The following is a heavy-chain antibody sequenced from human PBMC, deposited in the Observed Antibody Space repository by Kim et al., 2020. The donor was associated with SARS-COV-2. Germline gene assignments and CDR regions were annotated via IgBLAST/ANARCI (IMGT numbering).Heavy chain of an antibody. Sequence: GESLKISCTGSGYTFSNYWIGWVRQMPGKGLEWMGLIYPGDSDTRYSPSFRGQVILSADKSINTAYLQWSSLKASDTAMYYCARRSRTGEYYSGLDVWGQRTTVTVSS. CDR3: ARRSRTGEYYSGLDV. CDR2: IYPGDSDT. D-gene: IGHD7-27*01. CDR1: GYTFSNYW. V-gene: IGHV5-51*01. J-gene: IGHJ6*02.